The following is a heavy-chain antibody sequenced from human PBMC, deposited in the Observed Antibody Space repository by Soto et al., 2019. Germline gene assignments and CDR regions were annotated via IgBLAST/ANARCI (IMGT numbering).Heavy chain of an antibody. CDR3: ARGSPYTAGMAY. J-gene: IGHJ4*02. Sequence: EVQLVESGGGLVQPGGSLRLSCAGSGFTFSTLWMKWVRQAPGKGLEWVATIKDDGREKYYVDSVKGRFTISRDTATNSVYLQMNSLRADDTAVYFCARGSPYTAGMAYWGQGSLVSVSS. CDR2: IKDDGREK. V-gene: IGHV3-7*01. CDR1: GFTFSTLW. D-gene: IGHD3-10*01.